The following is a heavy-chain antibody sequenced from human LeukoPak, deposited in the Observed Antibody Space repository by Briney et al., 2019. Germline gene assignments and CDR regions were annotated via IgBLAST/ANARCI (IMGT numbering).Heavy chain of an antibody. CDR2: IYHSGST. CDR1: GGSIISGGYY. V-gene: IGHV4-30-2*01. Sequence: TLSLTCTVSGGSIISGGYYWSWIRQPPGKGLEWIGYIYHSGSTYYNPSLKSRVTISVDRSKNQFSLKLSSVTAADTAVYYCARDGATVRDPLDAFDIWGQGTMVTVSS. J-gene: IGHJ3*02. D-gene: IGHD4-11*01. CDR3: ARDGATVRDPLDAFDI.